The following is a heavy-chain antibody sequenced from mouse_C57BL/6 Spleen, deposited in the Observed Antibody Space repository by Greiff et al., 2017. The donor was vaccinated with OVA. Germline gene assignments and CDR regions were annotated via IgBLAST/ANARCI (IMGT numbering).Heavy chain of an antibody. J-gene: IGHJ1*03. D-gene: IGHD1-1*01. CDR3: ARLADIIHEGYFDV. Sequence: QVQLQQSGAELVKPGASVKISCKASGYAFSSYWMNWVKQRPGKGLEWIGQIYPGDGDTNYNGKFKGKATLTADKSSSTAYMQLSSLTSEDSAVYFCARLADIIHEGYFDVWGTGTTVTVSS. CDR2: IYPGDGDT. CDR1: GYAFSSYW. V-gene: IGHV1-80*01.